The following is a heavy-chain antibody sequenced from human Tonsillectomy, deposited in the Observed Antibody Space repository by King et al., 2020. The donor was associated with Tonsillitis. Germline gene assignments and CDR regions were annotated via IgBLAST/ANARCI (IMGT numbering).Heavy chain of an antibody. CDR3: AKDRGADSSSWYALTFNFDY. CDR1: GFTFSSYG. CDR2: ISYDGNNK. D-gene: IGHD6-13*01. J-gene: IGHJ4*02. V-gene: IGHV3-30*18. Sequence: VQLVESGGGVVQPGRSLRLSCAASGFTFSSYGMHWVRQAPGKGLEWVAVISYDGNNKYYADSVKGRFTISRDNSKNTLYLQMNSLRPEDTAVYYCAKDRGADSSSWYALTFNFDYWGQGTLVTVSS.